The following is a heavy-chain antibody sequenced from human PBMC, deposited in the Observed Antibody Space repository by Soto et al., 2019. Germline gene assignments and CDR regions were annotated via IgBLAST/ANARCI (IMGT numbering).Heavy chain of an antibody. CDR2: ISSGSSYV. CDR1: GFTFSSYS. J-gene: IGHJ4*02. D-gene: IGHD1-26*01. Sequence: GGSLRLSCAASGFTFSSYSMNWVRQAPGKGLEWASSISSGSSYVYYADSVKGRLTISRDNARNSLYLQMNSLRAEDTAVYYCAGGTVGATGMDYWGQGTLVTVSS. V-gene: IGHV3-21*01. CDR3: AGGTVGATGMDY.